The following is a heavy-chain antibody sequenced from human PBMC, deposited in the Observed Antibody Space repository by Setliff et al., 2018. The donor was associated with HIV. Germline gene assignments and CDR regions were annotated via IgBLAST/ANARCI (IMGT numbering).Heavy chain of an antibody. CDR2: INPSDGIP. D-gene: IGHD3-16*01. CDR1: GFSFSRHY. V-gene: IGHV1-46*01. J-gene: IGHJ3*02. CDR3: TRAFPPMIPAAFDI. Sequence: ASVKVSCKASGFSFSRHYMHWVRQAPGEGLEWVAMINPSDGIPSYAQKFQDRVVVTRDTSRSNVYMELSSLLSEDTAVYFCTRAFPPMIPAAFDIWGLGTLVTVSS.